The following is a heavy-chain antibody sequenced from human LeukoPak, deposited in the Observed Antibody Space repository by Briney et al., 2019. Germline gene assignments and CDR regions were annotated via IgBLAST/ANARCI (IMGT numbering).Heavy chain of an antibody. CDR1: GGSFSGYY. J-gene: IGHJ6*04. V-gene: IGHV4-34*01. Sequence: PSETLSLTCAVYGGSFSGYYWSWIRQPPGKGLEWIGEINHSGSTNYNPSLKSRVTISVDTSKNQFSLKLSSVTAADTAVYYCARYIPGSYYKRGSEDNYYGMDVWGKGTTVTVSS. D-gene: IGHD3-10*01. CDR3: ARYIPGSYYKRGSEDNYYGMDV. CDR2: INHSGST.